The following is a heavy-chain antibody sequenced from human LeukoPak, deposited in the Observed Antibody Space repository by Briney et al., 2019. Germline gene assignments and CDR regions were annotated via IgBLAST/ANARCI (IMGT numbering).Heavy chain of an antibody. CDR2: ISSGSGTI. CDR1: GFSFRSFE. J-gene: IGHJ6*02. V-gene: IGHV3-48*03. D-gene: IGHD1-26*01. Sequence: PGGSMRLSCAASGFSFRSFEMSWVRQAPGKGLECIAYISSGSGTIYHADSVKGRFAISRDNANNSLYLQMNSLTAEDTAIYYCARSTELSDPYFYYGMDVWGQGTSVTVSS. CDR3: ARSTELSDPYFYYGMDV.